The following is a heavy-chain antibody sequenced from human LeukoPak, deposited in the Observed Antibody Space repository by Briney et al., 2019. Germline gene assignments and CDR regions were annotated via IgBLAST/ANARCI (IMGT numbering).Heavy chain of an antibody. Sequence: PGGSLRLSCAASGFTFSSYWMSWVRQAPGKGLEWVANIKQDGSEKYYVDSVKGRFTISRDNAKNSLYLQMNSLRAKDTAVYYCARDWLYYDFWSGYFPRDYFDYWGQGTLVTVSS. CDR1: GFTFSSYW. V-gene: IGHV3-7*01. J-gene: IGHJ4*02. CDR3: ARDWLYYDFWSGYFPRDYFDY. CDR2: IKQDGSEK. D-gene: IGHD3-3*01.